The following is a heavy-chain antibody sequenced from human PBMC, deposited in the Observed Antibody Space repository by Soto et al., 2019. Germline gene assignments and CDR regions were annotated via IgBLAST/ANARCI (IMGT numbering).Heavy chain of an antibody. CDR1: GFTFDNYV. CDR3: SKDNRGLPADP. Sequence: EVHLLESGGTLVQPGGSLRLSCAASGFTFDNYVMAWVRQAPGKGLEWVSSISASGRATYYADSVQGRFIISRDNSNNTLYLQMDSLRPEDTALYYCSKDNRGLPADPWGQGTRVTVSS. CDR2: ISASGRAT. D-gene: IGHD2-15*01. V-gene: IGHV3-23*01. J-gene: IGHJ5*02.